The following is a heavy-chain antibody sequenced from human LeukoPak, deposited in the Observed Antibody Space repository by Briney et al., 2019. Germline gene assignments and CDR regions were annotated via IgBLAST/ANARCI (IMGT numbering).Heavy chain of an antibody. J-gene: IGHJ5*02. D-gene: IGHD2-15*01. CDR3: ARGRRVVVAATGGWFDP. CDR1: GGSFSGYY. Sequence: SETLSLTCAVYGGSFSGYYCSWIRQPPGKGLEWIGEINHSGSTNYNPSLKSRVTISVDTSKNQFSLKLSSVTAADTAVYYCARGRRVVVAATGGWFDPWGQGTLVTVSS. V-gene: IGHV4-34*01. CDR2: INHSGST.